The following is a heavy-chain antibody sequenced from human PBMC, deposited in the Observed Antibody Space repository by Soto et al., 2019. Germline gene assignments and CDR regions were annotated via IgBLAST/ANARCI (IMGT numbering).Heavy chain of an antibody. CDR3: ARGRGIAARHYYYYYGMDV. J-gene: IGHJ6*02. D-gene: IGHD6-6*01. V-gene: IGHV1-69*06. CDR1: GGTFSSYA. CDR2: IIPIFGTA. Sequence: SVKVSCKASGGTFSSYAISWVRQAPGQGLEWMGGIIPIFGTANYAQKFQGRVTITADKSTSTAYMELSSLRSEDTAVYYCARGRGIAARHYYYYYGMDVWGQGTTVTV.